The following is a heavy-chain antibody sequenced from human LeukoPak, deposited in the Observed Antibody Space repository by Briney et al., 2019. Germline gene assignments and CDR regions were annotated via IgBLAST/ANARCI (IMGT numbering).Heavy chain of an antibody. J-gene: IGHJ3*02. CDR2: IYYSGST. V-gene: IGHV4-39*01. CDR3: ARHEVYYDSSFFGYALDI. CDR1: GGSISSSSYY. Sequence: SETLSLTCTVSGGSISSSSYYWGWIRQPPGKGLEWIGSIYYSGSTYYNPSLKSRVTISVDTSKNQFSLELSSVTAADTAVYYCARHEVYYDSSFFGYALDIWGQGTMVTVSS. D-gene: IGHD3-22*01.